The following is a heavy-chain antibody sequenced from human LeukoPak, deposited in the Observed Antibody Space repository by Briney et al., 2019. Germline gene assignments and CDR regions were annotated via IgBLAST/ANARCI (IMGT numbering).Heavy chain of an antibody. J-gene: IGHJ4*02. CDR2: ISGSGDRT. CDR1: GFTVSINY. Sequence: GGSLRLSCAASGFTVSINYMSWVRQAPGKGLEWVSGISGSGDRTYYADSVKGRLTISRDNSKNTLYLQMNGLRAEDTAVYYCAKERSSGWPYDYWGQGTLVTVSS. D-gene: IGHD6-19*01. CDR3: AKERSSGWPYDY. V-gene: IGHV3-23*01.